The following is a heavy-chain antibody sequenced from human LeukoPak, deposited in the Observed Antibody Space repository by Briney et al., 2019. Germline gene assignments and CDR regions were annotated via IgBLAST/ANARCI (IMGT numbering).Heavy chain of an antibody. V-gene: IGHV3-23*01. Sequence: GSLRLSCAASGFTFSSYGMSWVRQAPGKGLEWVSAISGSGGSTYYADSVKGRFTISRDNSKNTLYLQMNSLRAEDTAVYYCAKGPPMIVVVIMLYWGQGTLVTVSS. CDR3: AKGPPMIVVVIMLY. CDR2: ISGSGGST. D-gene: IGHD3-22*01. J-gene: IGHJ4*02. CDR1: GFTFSSYG.